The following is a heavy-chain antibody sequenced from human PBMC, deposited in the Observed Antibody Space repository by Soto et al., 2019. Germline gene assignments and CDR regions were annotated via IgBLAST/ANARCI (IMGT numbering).Heavy chain of an antibody. V-gene: IGHV3-7*03. CDR3: AREYSVWSEEAFDI. Sequence: QLGGSLRLSCAASGFTFSSYWMSWVRQAPGKGLEWVANIKQDGSEKYYVDSVKGRFTISRDNAKNSLYLQMNSLRAEVTAVYYCAREYSVWSEEAFDIWGQGTMVTVSS. CDR1: GFTFSSYW. D-gene: IGHD1-26*01. CDR2: IKQDGSEK. J-gene: IGHJ3*02.